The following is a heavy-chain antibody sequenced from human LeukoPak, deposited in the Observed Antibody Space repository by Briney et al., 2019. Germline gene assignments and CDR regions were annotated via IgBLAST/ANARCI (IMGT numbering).Heavy chain of an antibody. CDR3: ARALRITIFGTFNWFDP. J-gene: IGHJ5*02. Sequence: ASETLSLTCTVSGYSISSGYYWGWIRQPPGKGLEWIGSIYHSGRTFYNPSLKSRVTISVDTSKNQFSLKLSSVTAADTAVYYCARALRITIFGTFNWFDPWGQGTLVTVSS. V-gene: IGHV4-38-2*02. CDR1: GYSISSGYY. CDR2: IYHSGRT. D-gene: IGHD3-3*01.